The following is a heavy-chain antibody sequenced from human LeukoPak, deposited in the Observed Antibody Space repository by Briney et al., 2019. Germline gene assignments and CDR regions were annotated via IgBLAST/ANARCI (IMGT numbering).Heavy chain of an antibody. CDR3: ARKDIAVAGTKVDY. CDR2: INPNSGGT. CDR1: GYTFTGYY. Sequence: ASVKVSCKASGYTFTGYYMHWVRHAPGQGLEWMGWINPNSGGTNYAQKFQGRVTMTRDTSISTAYMELSRLRSDDTAVYYCARKDIAVAGTKVDYWGQGTLVTVSS. V-gene: IGHV1-2*02. J-gene: IGHJ4*02. D-gene: IGHD6-19*01.